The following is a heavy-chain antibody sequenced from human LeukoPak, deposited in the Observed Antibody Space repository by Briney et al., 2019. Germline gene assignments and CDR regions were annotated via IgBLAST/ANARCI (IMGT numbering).Heavy chain of an antibody. CDR1: GGSISSSSYY. V-gene: IGHV4-39*07. D-gene: IGHD3-3*01. CDR2: IYYSGST. Sequence: SETPSLTCTVSGGSISSSSYYWGWIRQPPGKGLEWIGSIYYSGSTYYNPSLKSRVTISVDTSKNQFSLKLSSVTAADTAVYYCARGSYDFWSGYSNSYYYMDVWGKGTTVTVSS. CDR3: ARGSYDFWSGYSNSYYYMDV. J-gene: IGHJ6*03.